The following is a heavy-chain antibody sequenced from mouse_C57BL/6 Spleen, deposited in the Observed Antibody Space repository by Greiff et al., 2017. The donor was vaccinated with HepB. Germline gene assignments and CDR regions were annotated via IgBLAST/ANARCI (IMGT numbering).Heavy chain of an antibody. CDR1: GFTFSSYA. Sequence: EVMLVESGGGLVKPGGSLKLSCAASGFTFSSYAMSWVRQTPEKRLEWVATISDGGSYTYYPDNVKGRFTISRDNAKNNLYLQMSHLKSEDTAMYYCARGWLLGYFDYWGQGTTLTVSS. CDR3: ARGWLLGYFDY. CDR2: ISDGGSYT. D-gene: IGHD2-3*01. J-gene: IGHJ2*01. V-gene: IGHV5-4*03.